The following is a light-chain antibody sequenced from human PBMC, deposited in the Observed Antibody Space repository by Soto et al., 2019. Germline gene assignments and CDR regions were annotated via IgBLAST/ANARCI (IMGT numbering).Light chain of an antibody. CDR1: QSIISY. Sequence: DIPMTQSPSSLSASVGDRVTITCRASQSIISYLNWFQQKPGKAPNLLIYTTSNLQSGVPSRFSGSGSGTDFALTISSLQPEDFATYYCQQCYTTSYTFGQGTKLEIE. CDR2: TTS. V-gene: IGKV1-39*01. J-gene: IGKJ2*01. CDR3: QQCYTTSYT.